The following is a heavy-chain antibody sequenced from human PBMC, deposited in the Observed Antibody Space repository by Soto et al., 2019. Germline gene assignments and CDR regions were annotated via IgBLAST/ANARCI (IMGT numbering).Heavy chain of an antibody. Sequence: EVQLVESGGGLVKPGGSLRLSCAASGFTFSSYSMNWVRQAPGKGLEWVSSISSSSSYIYYADSVKGRFTISRDNAKNSLYLQMNSLRAEDXXXXXXXXDPLITGTFGAFDIWGQGTMVTVSX. V-gene: IGHV3-21*01. CDR2: ISSSSSYI. J-gene: IGHJ3*02. CDR1: GFTFSSYS. CDR3: XXDPLITGTFGAFDI. D-gene: IGHD1-20*01.